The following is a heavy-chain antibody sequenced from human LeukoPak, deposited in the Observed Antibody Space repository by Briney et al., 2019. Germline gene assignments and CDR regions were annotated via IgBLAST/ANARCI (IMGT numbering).Heavy chain of an antibody. J-gene: IGHJ5*02. CDR2: ISSSSSTI. D-gene: IGHD6-19*01. V-gene: IGHV3-48*01. CDR3: ARGGAVAGPNWFDP. CDR1: GFMFSSYS. Sequence: GGSLRLSCAASGFMFSSYSMNWVRQAPGKGLEWVSYISSSSSTIYYADSVKGRFTISRDNAKNSLYLQMNSLRAEDTAVYYCARGGAVAGPNWFDPWGQGTLVTVSS.